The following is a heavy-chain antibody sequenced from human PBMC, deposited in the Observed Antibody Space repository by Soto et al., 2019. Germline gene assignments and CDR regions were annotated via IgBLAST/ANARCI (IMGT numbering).Heavy chain of an antibody. Sequence: GGSLRLSCGASGFTFRSYAMHWVRQTPGKGLEWVAVISYDGSNKHYADSVKGRFSISRGNSKNMLYLQMDSLSTEDTAVYYCVRSMIIVVRLIGLDYWRQGTLVTVSS. J-gene: IGHJ4*02. CDR1: GFTFRSYA. CDR3: VRSMIIVVRLIGLDY. V-gene: IGHV3-30-3*01. D-gene: IGHD3-22*01. CDR2: ISYDGSNK.